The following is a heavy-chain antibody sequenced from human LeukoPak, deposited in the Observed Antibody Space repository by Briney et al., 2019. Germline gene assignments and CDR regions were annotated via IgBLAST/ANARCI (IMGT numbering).Heavy chain of an antibody. D-gene: IGHD4-17*01. V-gene: IGHV3-21*01. CDR2: ISSGRTYI. CDR3: ARDPRGATVTSLKIDY. CDR1: GFTFSDYY. Sequence: GGSLRLSCAASGFTFSDYYMNWVRQAPGKGLEWVSSISSGRTYIYYADSVKGRFTISRDNAQNSLYLQMNSLRAEDTAVYYCARDPRGATVTSLKIDYWGQGTLVTVSS. J-gene: IGHJ4*02.